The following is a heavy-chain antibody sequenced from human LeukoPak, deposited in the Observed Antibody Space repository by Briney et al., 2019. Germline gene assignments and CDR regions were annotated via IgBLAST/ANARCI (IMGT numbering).Heavy chain of an antibody. Sequence: GGSLRLSCAASGFAFSSYAIHRVRQAPGKGLEWVAVISYDGSNKYYADSVKGRFTISRDNSKNTLYLQMNSLRAEDTAVYYCARAYSSGWYGDFDYWGLGTLVTVSS. D-gene: IGHD6-19*01. V-gene: IGHV3-30-3*01. CDR1: GFAFSSYA. CDR2: ISYDGSNK. CDR3: ARAYSSGWYGDFDY. J-gene: IGHJ4*02.